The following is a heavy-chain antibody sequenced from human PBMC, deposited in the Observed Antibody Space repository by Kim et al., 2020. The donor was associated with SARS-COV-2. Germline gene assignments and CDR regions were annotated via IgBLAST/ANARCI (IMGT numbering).Heavy chain of an antibody. D-gene: IGHD3-9*01. CDR3: ARPLPGYFDWLWAFDI. V-gene: IGHV4-39*01. CDR1: GGSISSSSYY. J-gene: IGHJ3*02. Sequence: SETLSLTCTVSGGSISSSSYYWGWIRQPPGKGLEWIGSIYYSGSTYYNPSLKSRVTISVDTSKNQFSLKLCSVTAADTAVYYCARPLPGYFDWLWAFDIWGQGTMVTVSS. CDR2: IYYSGST.